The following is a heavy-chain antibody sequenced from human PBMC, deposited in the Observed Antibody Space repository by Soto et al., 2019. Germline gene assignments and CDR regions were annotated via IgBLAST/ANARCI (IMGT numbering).Heavy chain of an antibody. CDR3: ARAVAVPADFDY. Sequence: QVQLVQSGAEEKKPGASVKVSCKASGYTFTGYAMHWVRQAPGQRLEWMGWINAGNGNTKYSQKFQGRVTITRDPSASTAYMELSSLISEDTALYYCARAVAVPADFDYWGQGTLVTVSS. D-gene: IGHD6-19*01. CDR1: GYTFTGYA. V-gene: IGHV1-3*05. J-gene: IGHJ4*02. CDR2: INAGNGNT.